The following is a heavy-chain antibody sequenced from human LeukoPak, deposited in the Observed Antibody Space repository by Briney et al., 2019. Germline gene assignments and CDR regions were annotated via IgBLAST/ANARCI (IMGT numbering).Heavy chain of an antibody. CDR3: ARHIVGPRSFFDY. CDR1: GFTFGDYA. Sequence: GGSLRLSCTASGFTFGDYAVSWVRQAPGEGLEWVSFIRSKVHGGTTDYATSVKGRFSMSRDDSKGITYLQMDSLKTEDTAVYYCARHIVGPRSFFDYWGQGTLVTASS. CDR2: IRSKVHGGTT. V-gene: IGHV3-49*04. D-gene: IGHD1-26*01. J-gene: IGHJ4*02.